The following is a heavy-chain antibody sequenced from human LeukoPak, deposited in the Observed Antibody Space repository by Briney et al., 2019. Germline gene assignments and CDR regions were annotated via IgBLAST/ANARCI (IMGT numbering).Heavy chain of an antibody. J-gene: IGHJ3*02. CDR1: GYTFTSYY. V-gene: IGHV1-46*01. Sequence: ASVKVSCKASGYTFTSYYMHWVRQAPGQGLEWMGIINPSGGSTSYAQKFQGRVTMTRDTSTSTVYMELSSLRSEDTAVYYCATATLVDAFDIWGQGTMVTVSS. D-gene: IGHD6-6*01. CDR3: ATATLVDAFDI. CDR2: INPSGGST.